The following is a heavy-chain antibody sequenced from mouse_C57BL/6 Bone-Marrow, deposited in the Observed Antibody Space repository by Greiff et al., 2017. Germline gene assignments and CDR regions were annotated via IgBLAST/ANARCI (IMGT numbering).Heavy chain of an antibody. V-gene: IGHV1-26*01. CDR3: ARVGLYYAMDY. CDR1: GYTFTDYY. Sequence: EVQLQQSGPELVKPGASVKISCKASGYTFTDYYMNWVKQSHGKSLEWIGDINPNNGGTSYNQQFKGKATLTVDKSSSTAYMELRSLTSEDSAVYYCARVGLYYAMDYWGQGTSVTVSS. D-gene: IGHD4-1*01. J-gene: IGHJ4*01. CDR2: INPNNGGT.